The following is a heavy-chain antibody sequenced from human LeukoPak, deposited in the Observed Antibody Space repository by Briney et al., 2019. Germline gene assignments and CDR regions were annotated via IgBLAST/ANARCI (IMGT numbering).Heavy chain of an antibody. V-gene: IGHV4-59*13. Sequence: PSETLSLTCTVSGGSISSYYWSWIRQPPGKGREWFGYIYYSGSTNYNPSLKSRVTISVDTSKNQFSLKLSSVTAADTAVYYCAREGTDSSGWYAQGYFDYWGQGTLVTVSS. CDR2: IYYSGST. CDR3: AREGTDSSGWYAQGYFDY. J-gene: IGHJ4*02. CDR1: GGSISSYY. D-gene: IGHD6-19*01.